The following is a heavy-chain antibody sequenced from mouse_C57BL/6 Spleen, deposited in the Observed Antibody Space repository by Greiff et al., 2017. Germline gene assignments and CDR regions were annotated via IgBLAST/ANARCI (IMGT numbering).Heavy chain of an antibody. CDR2: IDPETGGT. J-gene: IGHJ4*01. Sequence: QVQLQQSGAELVRPGASVTLSCKASGYTFTDYGMHWVKQTPVHGLEWIGAIDPETGGTAYNQKFKGKAILTADKSSSTAYMELRSLTSEDSAVYYCTRRGIYEGYYDYAMDYWGQGTAVTVSS. CDR3: TRRGIYEGYYDYAMDY. D-gene: IGHD2-3*01. CDR1: GYTFTDYG. V-gene: IGHV1-15*01.